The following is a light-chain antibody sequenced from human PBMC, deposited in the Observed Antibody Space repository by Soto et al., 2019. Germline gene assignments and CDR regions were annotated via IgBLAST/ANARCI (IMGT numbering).Light chain of an antibody. CDR1: QRVGSNY. Sequence: PGARATLSCRASQRVGSNYLAGDQQKPCQPPRLLIHGASSRASSIPDRFSGSGSGTDFTLTISRLQPEDFEVYYCQQYASTRWTFGQGTKVEIK. CDR2: GAS. CDR3: QQYASTRWT. V-gene: IGKV3-20*01. J-gene: IGKJ1*01.